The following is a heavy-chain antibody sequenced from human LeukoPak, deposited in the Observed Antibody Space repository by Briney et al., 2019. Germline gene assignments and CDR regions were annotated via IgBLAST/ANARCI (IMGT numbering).Heavy chain of an antibody. CDR3: ASATEMATIRAGQEHDAFDI. CDR1: GYSFTSYW. CDR2: IYPGDSDT. D-gene: IGHD5-24*01. V-gene: IGHV5-51*01. J-gene: IGHJ3*02. Sequence: PGESLKISCKGSGYSFTSYWIGWVRQMPGKGLEWMGIIYPGDSDTRYSPSFQGQVTISADKSISTAYLQWSSLKASDTAMYYCASATEMATIRAGQEHDAFDIWGQGTMVTVSS.